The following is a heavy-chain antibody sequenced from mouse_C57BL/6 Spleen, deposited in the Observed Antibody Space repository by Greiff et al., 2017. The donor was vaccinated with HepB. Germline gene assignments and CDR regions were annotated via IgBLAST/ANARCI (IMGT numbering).Heavy chain of an antibody. Sequence: VQLQESGAELVRPGTSVKMSCKASGYTFTNYWIGWAKQRPGHGLEWIGDIYPGGGYTNYNEKFKGKATLTADKSSSTAYMQFSSLTSEDSAIYYWARGEIYYGNHYAMDYWGQGTSVTVSS. CDR1: GYTFTNYW. CDR2: IYPGGGYT. D-gene: IGHD2-1*01. J-gene: IGHJ4*01. V-gene: IGHV1-63*01. CDR3: ARGEIYYGNHYAMDY.